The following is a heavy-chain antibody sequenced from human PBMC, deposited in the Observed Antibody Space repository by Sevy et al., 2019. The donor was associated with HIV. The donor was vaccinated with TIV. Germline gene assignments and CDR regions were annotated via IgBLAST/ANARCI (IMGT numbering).Heavy chain of an antibody. Sequence: GGSLRLSCAASGLTFSDYYMSWLRQAPGKGLEWVSDISSSGSSIYYADSVKGRFTISRDNAKNSLSLQMNSLRAQDTAVYYCARDSRPTHYYDSSGYLYYFDHSGQGTLVTVSS. D-gene: IGHD3-22*01. CDR3: ARDSRPTHYYDSSGYLYYFDH. CDR1: GLTFSDYY. V-gene: IGHV3-11*04. J-gene: IGHJ4*02. CDR2: ISSSGSSI.